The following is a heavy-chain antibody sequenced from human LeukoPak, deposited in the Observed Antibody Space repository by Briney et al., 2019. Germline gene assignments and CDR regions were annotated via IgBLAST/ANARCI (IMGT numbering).Heavy chain of an antibody. Sequence: SETLSLTCSVSGDSISSCYWNWIRQSPGRGLEWIGNIHYSGSSIYNPSLRSRVTMSIDTSKKQFFLKLRSVTAADTAVYYCVLAPNSNWFDFWGQGTLVTVSS. CDR3: VLAPNSNWFDF. J-gene: IGHJ4*02. CDR1: GDSISSCY. D-gene: IGHD2-15*01. V-gene: IGHV4-59*08. CDR2: IHYSGSS.